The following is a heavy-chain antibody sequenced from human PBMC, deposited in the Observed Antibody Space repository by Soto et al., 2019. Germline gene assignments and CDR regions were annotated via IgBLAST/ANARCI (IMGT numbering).Heavy chain of an antibody. J-gene: IGHJ4*02. V-gene: IGHV4-38-2*01. CDR3: ARTHSGSYYSVFNY. CDR2: IYRSGTT. Sequence: LTCVVSNFSISSGYYWGWIRQSPGKGLEWIASIYRSGTTSYNPSLKSRVTISVDPSKNQFSLMLTAVTAADTAVYYCARTHSGSYYSVFNYWGRGSLVTVSS. D-gene: IGHD1-26*01. CDR1: NFSISSGYY.